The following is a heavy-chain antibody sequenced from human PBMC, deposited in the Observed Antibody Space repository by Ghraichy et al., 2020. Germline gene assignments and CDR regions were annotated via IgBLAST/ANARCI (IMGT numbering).Heavy chain of an antibody. Sequence: GALRLSCAASGFIFSSYAMSWVRQAPGKGLERVSTISGSGDITDYADSAKGRFTISRDNSKNTLYLQMNSLRVEGTAIYYCAKDRWSGYFDSWGQGILVTVSS. J-gene: IGHJ4*02. V-gene: IGHV3-23*01. D-gene: IGHD3-3*01. CDR1: GFIFSSYA. CDR3: AKDRWSGYFDS. CDR2: ISGSGDIT.